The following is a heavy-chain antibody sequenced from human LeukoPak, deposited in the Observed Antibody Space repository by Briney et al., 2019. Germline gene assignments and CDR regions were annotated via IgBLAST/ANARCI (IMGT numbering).Heavy chain of an antibody. Sequence: SETLSLTCAVSGGSISSGGYSWSWIRQPPGKGLEWIGYIYYSGSTYYNPSLKSRVTISVDTSKNQFSLKLSSVTAADTAVYYCARGTWSGKIEYWGQGTLVTVSS. CDR3: ARGTWSGKIEY. J-gene: IGHJ4*02. CDR1: GGSISSGGYS. CDR2: IYYSGST. D-gene: IGHD2-8*01. V-gene: IGHV4-30-4*07.